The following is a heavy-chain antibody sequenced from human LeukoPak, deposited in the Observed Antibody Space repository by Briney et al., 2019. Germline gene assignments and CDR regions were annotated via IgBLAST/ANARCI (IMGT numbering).Heavy chain of an antibody. CDR3: AKEQYRLLWLYFDY. V-gene: IGHV3-43*02. CDR1: GFTFDDYA. J-gene: IGHJ4*02. D-gene: IGHD2-2*01. Sequence: GGSLRLSCAASGFTFDDYAMHWVRQAPGKGLEWVSLISGDGGSTYYADSVKGRFTISRDNSKNSLYLQMNSLRTEDTALYYCAKEQYRLLWLYFDYWGQGTLVTVSS. CDR2: ISGDGGST.